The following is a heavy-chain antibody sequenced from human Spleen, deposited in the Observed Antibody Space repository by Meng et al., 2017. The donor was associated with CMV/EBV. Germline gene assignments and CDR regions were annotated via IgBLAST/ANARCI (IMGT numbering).Heavy chain of an antibody. J-gene: IGHJ6*02. Sequence: SETLSLTCTVSGGPVSSGSYSWSWIRQPPGKGLEWIGYIYHSGSTNYNPSLKSRVTISVDTSKHQFSLKLSSVTGADTAVYYCAGAFYDILTGSYYYGMDVWGQGTTVTVSS. CDR3: AGAFYDILTGSYYYGMDV. V-gene: IGHV4-61*01. D-gene: IGHD3-9*01. CDR2: IYHSGST. CDR1: GGPVSSGSYS.